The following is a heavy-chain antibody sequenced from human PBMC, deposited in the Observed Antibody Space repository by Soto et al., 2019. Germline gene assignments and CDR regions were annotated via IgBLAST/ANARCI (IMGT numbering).Heavy chain of an antibody. V-gene: IGHV4-4*07. CDR3: VRDGTKTLRDWFDP. CDR2: IYATGTT. Sequence: SETLSLTCTVSGASISGYYWSWIRKSAGKGLEWIGRIYATGTTDYNPSLKSRVMMSVDTSKKQFSLRLRSVTAADTAVYYCVRDGTKTLRDWFDPWGRGISVTVSS. CDR1: GASISGYY. D-gene: IGHD1-1*01. J-gene: IGHJ5*02.